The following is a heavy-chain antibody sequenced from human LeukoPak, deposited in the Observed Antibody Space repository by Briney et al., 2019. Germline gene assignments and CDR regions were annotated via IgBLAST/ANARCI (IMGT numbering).Heavy chain of an antibody. CDR1: GASISSYY. V-gene: IGHV4-59*01. Sequence: SETLSLTCTVSGASISSYYWSWIRQPPGKGLEWIAYIHYSGTTNYNPSLKSRVTISVDTSKNQFSLKLSSVTAADTAVYYCARRDFYFDYWGQGTLVTVSS. D-gene: IGHD2-21*02. CDR2: IHYSGTT. J-gene: IGHJ4*02. CDR3: ARRDFYFDY.